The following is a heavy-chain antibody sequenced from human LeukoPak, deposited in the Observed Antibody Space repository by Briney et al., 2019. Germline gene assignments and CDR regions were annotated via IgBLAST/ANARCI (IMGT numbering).Heavy chain of an antibody. CDR3: AKERGFYDPPDDY. D-gene: IGHD2/OR15-2a*01. J-gene: IGHJ4*02. Sequence: GGSLRLSCAASEFTFSSHAMSWVRQAPVKGLEWVSTISGSGSSTYYADSVKGRFTISRDNSKTTLFLQMNSLRADDTAVYYCAKERGFYDPPDDYWGQGTLVTVSS. CDR1: EFTFSSHA. CDR2: ISGSGSST. V-gene: IGHV3-23*01.